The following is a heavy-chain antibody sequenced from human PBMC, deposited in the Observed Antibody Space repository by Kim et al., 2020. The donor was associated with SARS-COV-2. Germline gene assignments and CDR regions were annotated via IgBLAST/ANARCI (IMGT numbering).Heavy chain of an antibody. V-gene: IGHV4-39*01. CDR1: GGSISSSSYY. CDR3: ARQHGGYFAPFDY. J-gene: IGHJ4*02. CDR2: IYYSGST. D-gene: IGHD3-9*01. Sequence: SETLSLTCTVSGGSISSSSYYWGWIRQPPGKGLEWIGSIYYSGSTYYNPSLKSRVTISVDTSKNQFSLKLSSVTAADTAVYYCARQHGGYFAPFDYWGQGTLVTVSS.